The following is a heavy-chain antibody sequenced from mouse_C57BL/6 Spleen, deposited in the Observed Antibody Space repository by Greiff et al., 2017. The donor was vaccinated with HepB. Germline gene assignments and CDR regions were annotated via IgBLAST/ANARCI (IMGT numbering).Heavy chain of an antibody. CDR2: INPNNGGT. V-gene: IGHV1-26*01. CDR3: ARGETGDY. Sequence: VQLQQSGPELVKPGASVKISCKASGYTFTDYYMNWVKQSHGKSLEWIGDINPNNGGTSYNQKFKGKATLTVDKSSSTAYMELRSLTSEDSAVYYCARGETGDYWGQGTSVTVSS. CDR1: GYTFTDYY. J-gene: IGHJ4*01.